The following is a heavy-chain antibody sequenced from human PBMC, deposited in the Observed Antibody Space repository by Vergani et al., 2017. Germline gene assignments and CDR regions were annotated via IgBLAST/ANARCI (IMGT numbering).Heavy chain of an antibody. Sequence: QVQLVQSGAEVKKPGASVKVSCKASGYTFTSYDINWVRQATGQGLEWMGWMNPNSGNTGYAQKVQGRVTMTRNTSISTASMALNSLRAEETAVYYCAREDDDIVVVPAAIWGFGSSAFDIWGQGTMVTVSS. D-gene: IGHD2-2*02. CDR3: AREDDDIVVVPAAIWGFGSSAFDI. V-gene: IGHV1-8*01. CDR2: MNPNSGNT. CDR1: GYTFTSYD. J-gene: IGHJ3*02.